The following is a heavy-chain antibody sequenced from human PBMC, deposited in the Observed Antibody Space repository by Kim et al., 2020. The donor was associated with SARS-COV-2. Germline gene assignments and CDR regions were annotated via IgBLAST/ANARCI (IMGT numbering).Heavy chain of an antibody. CDR3: ARGVAPAAVMGNWFDT. Sequence: SVKVSCKTSGGTFSSYSISWLRQAPGHGLQWMGGIIPLFGPANYAHQFQGRVTITADASAGTAYMELSSLRSEDTAVYFCARGVAPAAVMGNWFDTWGQ. V-gene: IGHV1-69*13. CDR2: IIPLFGPA. D-gene: IGHD2-15*01. CDR1: GGTFSSYS. J-gene: IGHJ5*02.